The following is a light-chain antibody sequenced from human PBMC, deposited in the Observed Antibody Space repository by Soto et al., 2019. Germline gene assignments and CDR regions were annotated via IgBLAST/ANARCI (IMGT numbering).Light chain of an antibody. Sequence: DIQMTQSPSTLSASVGDRVTITCRASQSISSWLAWYQQKQGKDPNLLIYKASSLERGAPSRFSGSGSGTEFTLTISSLKLDELATYYCQQYNSYPRTFGGGTKVEIK. CDR1: QSISSW. J-gene: IGKJ4*01. CDR2: KAS. CDR3: QQYNSYPRT. V-gene: IGKV1-5*03.